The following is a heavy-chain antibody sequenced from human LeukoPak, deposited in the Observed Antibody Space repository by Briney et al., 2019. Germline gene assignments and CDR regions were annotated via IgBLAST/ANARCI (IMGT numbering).Heavy chain of an antibody. Sequence: GRSLRLSCAASGFTFSSYAMHWVRQAPGKGLEWVAVISYDGSNKYYADSVKGRFTISRDNSKNTLYLQMNSLRAEDTAVYYCARDLYYGSGSYLFDYWGKGTRVTVSS. CDR1: GFTFSSYA. CDR2: ISYDGSNK. J-gene: IGHJ4*02. V-gene: IGHV3-30-3*01. CDR3: ARDLYYGSGSYLFDY. D-gene: IGHD3-10*01.